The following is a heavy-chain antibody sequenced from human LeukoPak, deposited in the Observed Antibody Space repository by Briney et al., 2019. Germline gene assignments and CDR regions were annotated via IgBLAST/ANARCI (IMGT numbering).Heavy chain of an antibody. Sequence: GGSLRLSCAASGFSFTSYSWNWVRQAPGKGLEWVSCISSRSNYIYYPDSMKGRFTTSRENAKNALYLQMNSVRAEDTDVYNCAYCSGLDYWGQGTLVTVS. CDR1: GFSFTSYS. J-gene: IGHJ4*02. CDR3: AYCSGLDY. CDR2: ISSRSNYI. D-gene: IGHD2-15*01. V-gene: IGHV3-21*01.